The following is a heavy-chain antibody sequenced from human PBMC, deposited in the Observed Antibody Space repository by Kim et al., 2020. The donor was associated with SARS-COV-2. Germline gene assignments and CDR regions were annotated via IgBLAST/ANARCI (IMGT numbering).Heavy chain of an antibody. CDR3: AKDLVRLGELMFSPFDY. J-gene: IGHJ4*02. V-gene: IGHV3-30*02. D-gene: IGHD3-16*01. Sequence: VKGRFTISRDNSKNTLYLQMNSLRAEETAVYYCAKDLVRLGELMFSPFDYWGQGTLVTVSS.